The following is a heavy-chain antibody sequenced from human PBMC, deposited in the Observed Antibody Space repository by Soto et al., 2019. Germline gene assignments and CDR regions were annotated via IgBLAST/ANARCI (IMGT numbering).Heavy chain of an antibody. Sequence: QVQLVQSGAEVKKPGSSVRVSCKASGDTFTFYSINWVRQAPGLGLEWMGRINPILSMSNYAQSFQGRVTMTVDKSTSTAYKELSSLRSKDTAMYYCASSYGSGYRAFDYWGQGALVSDSS. CDR3: ASSYGSGYRAFDY. CDR2: INPILSMS. V-gene: IGHV1-69*02. D-gene: IGHD3-10*01. J-gene: IGHJ4*02. CDR1: GDTFTFYS.